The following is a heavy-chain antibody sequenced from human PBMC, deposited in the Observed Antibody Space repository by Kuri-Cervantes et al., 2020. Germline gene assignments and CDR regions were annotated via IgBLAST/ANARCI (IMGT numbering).Heavy chain of an antibody. CDR2: ISYDGSNK. Sequence: GSLRLSCAASGFTFSSYAMHWVRQAPGKGLEWVAVISYDGSNKYYADSVKGRFTISRDNSKNTLYLQMNSLRAEDTAVYYCARPRLYYYYYYGMDVWGQGTTVTCSS. J-gene: IGHJ6*01. D-gene: IGHD6-6*01. CDR3: ARPRLYYYYYYGMDV. CDR1: GFTFSSYA. V-gene: IGHV3-30-3*01.